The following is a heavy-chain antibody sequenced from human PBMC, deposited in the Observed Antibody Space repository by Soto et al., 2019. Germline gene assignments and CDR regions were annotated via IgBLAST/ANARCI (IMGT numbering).Heavy chain of an antibody. D-gene: IGHD6-19*01. CDR3: ARNPYGSGLFGP. CDR1: GYNFIDYY. Sequence: ASVKVSCKASGYNFIDYYINWVRQSTGQGLEWMGWMTPNSGNTGYAQKFQGRVTLTRDTSIGAAYMELSSLKSEDTAVYYCARNPYGSGLFGPWGQGTLVTAPQ. CDR2: MTPNSGNT. J-gene: IGHJ5*02. V-gene: IGHV1-8*01.